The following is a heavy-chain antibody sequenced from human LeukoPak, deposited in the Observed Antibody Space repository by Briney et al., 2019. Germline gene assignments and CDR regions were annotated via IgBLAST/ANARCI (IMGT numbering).Heavy chain of an antibody. CDR1: GCVLSRYS. J-gene: IGHJ4*02. CDR3: VRLRRNSDSSGYFYYYDN. D-gene: IGHD3-22*01. Sequence: GGSLRPSRAASGCVLSRYSFDSVSQPAGDGLELLASVNTVSSYIYYADSVRGRFTISRDNAKNSVLLQMNSLRAEDMAMYYCVRLRRNSDSSGYFYYYDNWGQGTLVTVSS. CDR2: VNTVSSYI. V-gene: IGHV3-21*01.